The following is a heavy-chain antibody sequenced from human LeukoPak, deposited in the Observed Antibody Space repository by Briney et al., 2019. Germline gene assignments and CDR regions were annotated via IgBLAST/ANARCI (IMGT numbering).Heavy chain of an antibody. Sequence: PGGSLRLSCAASGFTFSHYWMTWVRQAPGKGLEWVANINMDGSAIFYADYVKGRFTISRKNVKNSLSLQMNSPRAQDTAIYYCANTDDSAAGPFWGQGTLVSVSS. V-gene: IGHV3-7*01. CDR1: GFTFSHYW. J-gene: IGHJ4*02. CDR2: INMDGSAI. D-gene: IGHD6-13*01. CDR3: ANTDDSAAGPF.